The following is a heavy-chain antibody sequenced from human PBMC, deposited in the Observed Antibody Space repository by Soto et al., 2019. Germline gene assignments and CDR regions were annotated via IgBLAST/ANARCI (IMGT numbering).Heavy chain of an antibody. CDR3: AKIEAAAGIREYYFDY. Sequence: VQLVESGGGVVQPGRSLRLSCAASGFTFSSYGMHWVRQAPGKGLEWVAVISYDGSNKYYADSVKGRFTISRDNSKNTLYLQMNSLRAEDTAVYYCAKIEAAAGIREYYFDYWGQGTLVTVSS. J-gene: IGHJ4*02. V-gene: IGHV3-30*18. CDR2: ISYDGSNK. D-gene: IGHD6-13*01. CDR1: GFTFSSYG.